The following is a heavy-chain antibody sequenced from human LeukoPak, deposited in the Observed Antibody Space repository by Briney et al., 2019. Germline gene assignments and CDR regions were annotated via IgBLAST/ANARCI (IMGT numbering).Heavy chain of an antibody. CDR1: GGSINGNY. CDR3: ARVFRGAVTANWFDL. Sequence: SETLSLTCSVSGGSINGNYWTWLRQPPGKGLEWIGYIYDDGTTNYNPSLESRLTMSIDRSASHFSLTLRSVTAADTAVYYCARVFRGAVTANWFDLGGQGTLVSVSS. CDR2: IYDDGTT. V-gene: IGHV4-59*01. J-gene: IGHJ5*02. D-gene: IGHD2-21*02.